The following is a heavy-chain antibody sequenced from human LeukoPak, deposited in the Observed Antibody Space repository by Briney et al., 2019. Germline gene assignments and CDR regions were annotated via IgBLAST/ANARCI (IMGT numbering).Heavy chain of an antibody. CDR1: GGSISSYY. J-gene: IGHJ4*02. D-gene: IGHD2-21*02. CDR2: IYYSGST. V-gene: IGHV4-59*01. Sequence: SETLSLTCTVSGGSISSYYWSWIRQPPGKGLEWIGYIYYSGSTNYNPSLKSRITISVDTSKNQFSLKLSSVTAADTAVYYCARVPLSCGGDCYSEAFYFDYWGQGTLVTVSS. CDR3: ARVPLSCGGDCYSEAFYFDY.